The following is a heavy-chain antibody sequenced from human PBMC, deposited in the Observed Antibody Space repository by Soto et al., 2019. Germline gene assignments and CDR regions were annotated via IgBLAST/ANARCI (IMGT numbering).Heavy chain of an antibody. D-gene: IGHD1-1*01. CDR1: GFTFSSYA. J-gene: IGHJ6*02. CDR3: ASFGFLTTPSYYYGMDV. V-gene: IGHV3-30-3*01. Sequence: QVQLVESGGGVVQPGRSLRLSCAASGFTFSSYAMHWVRQAPGKGLEWVAVISYDGSNKYYADSVKGRFTISRDNSKNTLYLQMNSLRAEDTAVYYCASFGFLTTPSYYYGMDVWGQGTTVTVSS. CDR2: ISYDGSNK.